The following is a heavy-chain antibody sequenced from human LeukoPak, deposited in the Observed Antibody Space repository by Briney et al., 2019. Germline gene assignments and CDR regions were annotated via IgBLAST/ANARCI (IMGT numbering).Heavy chain of an antibody. V-gene: IGHV1-8*01. Sequence: ASVKVSCKASGYTFNNYDINRLRQATGQGLEWMGWMKPNTGKTGYAQNFQGRVTMTSNTSISTAYMELSSLRSDDTAVYYCARSAEISGYWPKVVVDVWGQGTTVTVSS. J-gene: IGHJ6*02. CDR2: MKPNTGKT. CDR1: GYTFNNYD. CDR3: ARSAEISGYWPKVVVDV. D-gene: IGHD3-22*01.